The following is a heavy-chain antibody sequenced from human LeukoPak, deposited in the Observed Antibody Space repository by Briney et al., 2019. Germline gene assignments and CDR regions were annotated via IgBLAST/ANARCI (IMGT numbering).Heavy chain of an antibody. J-gene: IGHJ4*02. D-gene: IGHD1-26*01. CDR2: ITGSAGST. Sequence: GGSLRLSCAASGFTFSSYWMTWVRQAPGKGLEGVSSITGSAGSTYYADSVKGRFTISRDNSKNTLYLQMNSLRAEDTAVYYCAKRYSGSSGLYNFDYWGQGTLVTVSS. V-gene: IGHV3-23*01. CDR3: AKRYSGSSGLYNFDY. CDR1: GFTFSSYW.